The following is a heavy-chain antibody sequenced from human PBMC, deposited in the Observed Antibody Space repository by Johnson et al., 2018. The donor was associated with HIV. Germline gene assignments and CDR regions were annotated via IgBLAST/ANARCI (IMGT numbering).Heavy chain of an antibody. CDR1: GFTVSSNY. CDR2: IYSGGST. CDR3: ARDEVAGAFDI. Sequence: EQLVESGGGLVQPGGSLRLSCAASGFTVSSNYMSWVRQAPGKGLEWVSVIYSGGSTYYADSVKGRFTISRDNSKNTLYLQMNSLRAEDTAVYYCARDEVAGAFDIWGQGTMVTVSS. J-gene: IGHJ3*02. V-gene: IGHV3-66*01.